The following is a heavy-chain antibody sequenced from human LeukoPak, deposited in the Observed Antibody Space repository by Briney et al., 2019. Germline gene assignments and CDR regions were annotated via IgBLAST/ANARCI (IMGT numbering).Heavy chain of an antibody. J-gene: IGHJ4*02. Sequence: GGSLRLSCAASGFTFSSYAMNWVRQAPGKGLEWVSAISTRGGTTYYADSVKGRFTISRDDSKNTLYLQMNSLRVEDTAVYYCAKDRWVGATISHYFDYWGQATLVTVSS. CDR2: ISTRGGTT. CDR1: GFTFSSYA. V-gene: IGHV3-23*01. CDR3: AKDRWVGATISHYFDY. D-gene: IGHD1-26*01.